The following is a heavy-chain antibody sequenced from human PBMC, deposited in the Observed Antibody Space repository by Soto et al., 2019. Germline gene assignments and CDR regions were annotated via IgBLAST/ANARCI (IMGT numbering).Heavy chain of an antibody. CDR1: GFTFSSYA. D-gene: IGHD5-18*01. J-gene: IGHJ4*02. Sequence: EVQLLESGGGLVQPGGSLRLSCAASGFTFSSYAMSWVRQAPGKGLEWVSTISSSGGSTYYADSVKGRFTISRDNSXNPXYPQMNSRRAAATAVYYCAKGCLGAYSYGSYYFDYWGQGTLVTVSS. CDR3: AKGCLGAYSYGSYYFDY. CDR2: ISSSGGST. V-gene: IGHV3-23*01.